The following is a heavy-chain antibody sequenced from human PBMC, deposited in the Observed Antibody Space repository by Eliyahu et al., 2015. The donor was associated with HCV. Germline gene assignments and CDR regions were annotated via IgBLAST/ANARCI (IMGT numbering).Heavy chain of an antibody. CDR1: GFSVSGNF. D-gene: IGHD2-15*01. J-gene: IGHJ3*01. CDR2: IYNDGST. Sequence: VQVVESGGGLIQPGGSLSXSCAASGFSVSGNFXSWVRQAPGRGLEWVSVIYNDGSTFYADFVGGRFTISRDNSRNTLSLEMNNLRADDTAIYFCARDLGQVVPYAFDLWGRGTVVSVSS. V-gene: IGHV3-53*01. CDR3: ARDLGQVVPYAFDL.